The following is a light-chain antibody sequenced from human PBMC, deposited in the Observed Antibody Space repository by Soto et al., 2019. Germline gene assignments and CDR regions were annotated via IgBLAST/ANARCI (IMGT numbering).Light chain of an antibody. Sequence: DIQMTQSPSSLSASVGDRVTITCRASQSITTYLNWYQQKPGKAPKLLIYAASSLQSGVPSRFSGSGSGTDFTLTISSLHPEDFATYYCQQSYSSPRFTFGPGTSVDMK. CDR2: AAS. CDR1: QSITTY. CDR3: QQSYSSPRFT. V-gene: IGKV1-39*01. J-gene: IGKJ3*01.